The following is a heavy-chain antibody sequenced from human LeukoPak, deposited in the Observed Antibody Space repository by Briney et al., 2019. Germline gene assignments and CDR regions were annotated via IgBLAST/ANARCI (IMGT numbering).Heavy chain of an antibody. CDR2: IIPIFGTA. Sequence: ASVKVSCKASGGTFSSYAISWVRQAPGQGLEWMGGIIPIFGTANYAQKFQGRVTITADKSTSTAYMELSSLRSEDTAVYYCAGAGGYSYGYSAFDIWGQGTMVTVSS. V-gene: IGHV1-69*06. D-gene: IGHD5-18*01. CDR1: GGTFSSYA. J-gene: IGHJ3*02. CDR3: AGAGGYSYGYSAFDI.